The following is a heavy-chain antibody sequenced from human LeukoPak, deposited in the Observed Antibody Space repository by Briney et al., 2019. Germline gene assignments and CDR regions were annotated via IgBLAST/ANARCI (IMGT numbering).Heavy chain of an antibody. CDR2: LYTAGDT. CDR1: GFSVSSKY. D-gene: IGHD6-19*01. J-gene: IGHJ4*02. V-gene: IGHV3-53*01. CDR3: AGGQMFTSGGFES. Sequence: GGSLRLSCAASGFSVSSKYMSWVRQAPGKGLEWVSVLYTAGDTYYADSVKSRFTISRDNSKNTLSLQMNSLRPDDTALYYCAGGQMFTSGGFESWGQGALVTVSS.